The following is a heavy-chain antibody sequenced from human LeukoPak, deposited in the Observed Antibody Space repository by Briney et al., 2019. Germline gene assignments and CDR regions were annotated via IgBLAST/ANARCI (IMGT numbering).Heavy chain of an antibody. Sequence: GASVKVSCKASGGSFSSDAISWVRQVPGQGLEWVGQIIPIYGATNYAQKFQDRVTITTVDSPSTAHMELSSLRPDDTAVYYCAREARICGNTVCYPAFDIWGQGTTVIVSS. CDR1: GGSFSSDA. CDR3: AREARICGNTVCYPAFDI. CDR2: IIPIYGAT. J-gene: IGHJ3*02. V-gene: IGHV1-69*05. D-gene: IGHD2-15*01.